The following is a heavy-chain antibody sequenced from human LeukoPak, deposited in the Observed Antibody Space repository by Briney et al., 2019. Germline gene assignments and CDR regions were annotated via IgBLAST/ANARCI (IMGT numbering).Heavy chain of an antibody. Sequence: PSETLSLTCTVSGGSISSSSYYWGWIRQPPGKGLEWIGSIYYSGSTYYNPSLKSRVTISVDTSKNQFSLKLSSVTAADTAVYYCARQWGAYWGQGTLVTVSP. CDR2: IYYSGST. CDR3: ARQWGAY. J-gene: IGHJ4*02. CDR1: GGSISSSSYY. D-gene: IGHD3-16*01. V-gene: IGHV4-39*01.